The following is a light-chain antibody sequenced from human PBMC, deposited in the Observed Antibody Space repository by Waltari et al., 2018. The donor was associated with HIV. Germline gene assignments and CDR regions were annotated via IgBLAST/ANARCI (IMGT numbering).Light chain of an antibody. CDR1: KLGDKY. CDR2: QDS. CDR3: QAWDSSTVV. J-gene: IGLJ2*01. V-gene: IGLV3-1*01. Sequence: SYELTQPPSVSVSPGQTASITCSGDKLGDKYACWYQQKPGQSPVLVIYQDSKRPSGIPERFSGYNSVNTATLTISGTQTMDEADYYCQAWDSSTVVFGGGTKLTVL.